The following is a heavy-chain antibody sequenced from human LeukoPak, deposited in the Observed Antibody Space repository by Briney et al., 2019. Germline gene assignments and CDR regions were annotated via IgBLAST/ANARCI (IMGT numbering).Heavy chain of an antibody. J-gene: IGHJ4*02. V-gene: IGHV3-30*18. Sequence: PGRSLRLSCAASGFTFSNYGMHWVRQAPGKGLEWVVVISHDGSNNNYADSVKGRFTISRDNSKNTLYLQMNSLRPEDTAVYFCAKDVPAAYFDYWGQGTLVTVSS. CDR1: GFTFSNYG. D-gene: IGHD2-2*01. CDR2: ISHDGSNN. CDR3: AKDVPAAYFDY.